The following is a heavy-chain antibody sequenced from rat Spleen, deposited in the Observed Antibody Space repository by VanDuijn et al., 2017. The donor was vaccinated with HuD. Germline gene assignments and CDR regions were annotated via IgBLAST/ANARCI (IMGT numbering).Heavy chain of an antibody. J-gene: IGHJ3*01. CDR2: ISSGGRP. CDR3: ARGVDWFAY. V-gene: IGHV2S12*01. CDR1: GFSLTNYH. Sequence: QVQLKESGPGLVQSSQTLSLTCTVSGFSLTNYHVSWVRQPPGKGLEWIAAISSGGRPYSNSVLKSRLSISRDTSKSQVFLKVNSLQTEDTATYYCARGVDWFAYWGQGTLVTVSS. D-gene: IGHD4-3*01.